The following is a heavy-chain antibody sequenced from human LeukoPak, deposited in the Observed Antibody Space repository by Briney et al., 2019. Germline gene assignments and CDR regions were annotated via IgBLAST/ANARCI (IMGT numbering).Heavy chain of an antibody. J-gene: IGHJ3*02. CDR2: IYYSGST. CDR1: GGSISSSGYY. V-gene: IGHV4-39*07. Sequence: SQTLSLTCTVSGGSISSSGYYWGWIRQPPGKGLEWIGSIYYSGSTYYNPSLKSRVTISVDTSKNQFSLKLSSVTAADTAVYYCARPDGAQAFDIWGQGTMVTVSS. CDR3: ARPDGAQAFDI. D-gene: IGHD4/OR15-4a*01.